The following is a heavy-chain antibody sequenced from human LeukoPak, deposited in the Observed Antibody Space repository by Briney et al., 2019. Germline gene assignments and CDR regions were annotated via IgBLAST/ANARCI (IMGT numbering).Heavy chain of an antibody. V-gene: IGHV3-43D*03. D-gene: IGHD3-10*01. Sequence: GGSLRLSCAASGFTFDDYAMHWVRQAPGKGLEWVSLISWDGGSTYYADSVKGRFTISRDNAKNSLYLQMNSLRAEDTAVYFCARILLRSESFYNPSDCWGQGTLVTVSS. J-gene: IGHJ4*02. CDR3: ARILLRSESFYNPSDC. CDR1: GFTFDDYA. CDR2: ISWDGGST.